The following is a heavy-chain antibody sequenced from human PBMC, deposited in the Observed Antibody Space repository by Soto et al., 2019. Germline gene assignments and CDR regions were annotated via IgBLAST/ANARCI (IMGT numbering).Heavy chain of an antibody. V-gene: IGHV3-9*01. CDR3: AKDIEAGAVTTFDY. CDR1: GFTFDDYA. J-gene: IGHJ4*02. CDR2: ISWNSGSI. Sequence: EVQLVESGGGLVQPGRSLRLSCAASGFTFDDYAMHWVRQAPGKGLEWVSGISWNSGSIGYADSVKGRFTISRDNAKNSLYLQMNSLRAEDTALYYCAKDIEAGAVTTFDYWGQGTLVTGSS. D-gene: IGHD4-17*01.